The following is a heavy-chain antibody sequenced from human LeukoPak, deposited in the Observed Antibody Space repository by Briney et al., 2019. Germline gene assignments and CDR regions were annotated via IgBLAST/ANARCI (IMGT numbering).Heavy chain of an antibody. CDR3: ARDREGVPAASNWYFDL. CDR2: IYNTGTT. Sequence: SETLSLTCTVSGGSITTYYWSWLRQPPGKGLEWIGYIYNTGTTTYNPSLRSRVTISLDTSKNQFSLKLSSVTAADTAVYYCARDREGVPAASNWYFDLWGRGTLVTVSS. D-gene: IGHD2-2*01. CDR1: GGSITTYY. V-gene: IGHV4-59*01. J-gene: IGHJ2*01.